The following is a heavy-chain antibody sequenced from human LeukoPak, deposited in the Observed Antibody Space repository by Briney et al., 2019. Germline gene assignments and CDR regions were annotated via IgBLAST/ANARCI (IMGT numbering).Heavy chain of an antibody. CDR1: GFTFSNYV. D-gene: IGHD3-16*01. CDR2: SSTGGGST. CDR3: AKDHLRVWGGWFDS. Sequence: GGSLRLSCTASGFTFSNYVMSWVRQSLGKRPEWVAASSTGGGSTYYADSVKGRFTISRDNSKSTLYLQMNSLRAEDTALYYCAKDHLRVWGGWFDSWGQGTLVTVSS. V-gene: IGHV3-23*01. J-gene: IGHJ5*01.